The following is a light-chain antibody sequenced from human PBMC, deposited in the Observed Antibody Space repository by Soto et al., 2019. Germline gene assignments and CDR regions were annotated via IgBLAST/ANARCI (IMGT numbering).Light chain of an antibody. CDR2: GTF. V-gene: IGKV3-20*01. J-gene: IGKJ1*01. CDR1: QSVRSSY. CDR3: QQYGISPTWT. Sequence: EIVLTQSPCTLALSPGERARLCCGASQSVRSSYLAWYQHKPGQAPRLLIYGTFTRATGIPDRFRGSGSGTDFTLTISRLEPEDFAVYYCQQYGISPTWTFGQGTKVDIK.